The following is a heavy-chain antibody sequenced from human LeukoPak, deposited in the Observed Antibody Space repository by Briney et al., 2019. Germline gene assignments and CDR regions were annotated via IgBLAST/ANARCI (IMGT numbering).Heavy chain of an antibody. D-gene: IGHD3-10*01. CDR3: ARVRGDRDYYYMDV. V-gene: IGHV1-2*06. CDR1: GYTFTGYY. J-gene: IGHJ6*03. CDR2: INPNSGGT. Sequence: ASVKVSCKASGYTFTGYYMQWVRQAPGQRLEWMGRINPNSGGTNYAQKFQGRVTMTRDTSISTAYMELSRLRSDDTAVYYCARVRGDRDYYYMDVWGKGTTVTVSS.